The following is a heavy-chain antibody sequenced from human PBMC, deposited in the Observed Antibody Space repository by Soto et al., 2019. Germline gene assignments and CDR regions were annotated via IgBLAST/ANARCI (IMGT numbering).Heavy chain of an antibody. CDR3: VNEESTNRYSAHFRH. J-gene: IGHJ1*01. Sequence: EVQLVESGGGLVQPGRSLRLSCAASGFTFDDYAMHWVRQVPGKGLEWVSGINWNSGSIGYADSVKGRFAISRDNAKNSLHLQMNSLSAEHNAFYYYVNEESTNRYSAHFRHWGHGPLVTVSS. CDR2: INWNSGSI. CDR1: GFTFDDYA. D-gene: IGHD6-13*01. V-gene: IGHV3-9*01.